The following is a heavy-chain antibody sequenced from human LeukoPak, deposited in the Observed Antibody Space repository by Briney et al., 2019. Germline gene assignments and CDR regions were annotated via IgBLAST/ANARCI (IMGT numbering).Heavy chain of an antibody. D-gene: IGHD4-17*01. Sequence: PSETLSLTCTVSGGSITRYYWSWIWQPPGKGLEWIGYIYFSGATNYNPSLESRVTLSVDTSKNQFSLKLSSVTAADTAVYYCAREDPQTTVPEGLDVWGQGTTVIVSS. CDR3: AREDPQTTVPEGLDV. V-gene: IGHV4-59*01. CDR2: IYFSGAT. CDR1: GGSITRYY. J-gene: IGHJ6*02.